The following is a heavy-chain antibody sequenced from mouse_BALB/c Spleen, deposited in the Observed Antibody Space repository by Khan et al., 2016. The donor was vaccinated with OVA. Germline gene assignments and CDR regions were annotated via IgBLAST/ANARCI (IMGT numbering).Heavy chain of an antibody. J-gene: IGHJ2*01. CDR1: GYTFTDYY. D-gene: IGHD1-1*01. V-gene: IGHV1-84*02. CDR3: AKGGYYGNSLFDY. Sequence: QVQLQPAGPELVKPGASVKISCKASGYTFTDYYINWVKEKPGQGLEWIGWIYPGSGYTKYNEKFKDMPTLTGDTPSSPDYMQHSSLTSEDTAVDFCAKGGYYGNSLFDYWGQDTTLTVSS. CDR2: IYPGSGYT.